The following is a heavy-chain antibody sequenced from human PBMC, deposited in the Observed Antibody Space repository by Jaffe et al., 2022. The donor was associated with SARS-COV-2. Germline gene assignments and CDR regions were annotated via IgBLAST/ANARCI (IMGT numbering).Heavy chain of an antibody. CDR3: AAPYYDYVWGSYRSPSRGFDY. V-gene: IGHV4-34*01. CDR1: GGSFSGYY. D-gene: IGHD3-16*02. J-gene: IGHJ4*02. Sequence: QVQLQQWGAGLLKPSETLSLTCAVYGGSFSGYYWSWIRQPPGKGLEWIGEINHSGSTNYNPSLKSRVTISVDTSKNQFSLKLSSVTAADTAVYYCAAPYYDYVWGSYRSPSRGFDYWGQGTLVTVSS. CDR2: INHSGST.